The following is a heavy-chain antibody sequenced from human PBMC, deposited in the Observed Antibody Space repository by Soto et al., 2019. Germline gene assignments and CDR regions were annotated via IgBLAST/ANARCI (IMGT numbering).Heavy chain of an antibody. CDR3: ARDNYDSSGYYYENY. CDR1: GCSISSGDYY. D-gene: IGHD3-22*01. Sequence: SETLSLTCTVSGCSISSGDYYWSWLRQPPGKGLEWIGYIYYSGSTYYNPSLKSRVTISVDTSKNQFSLKLSSVTAADTAVYYCARDNYDSSGYYYENYWGQGTLVTVSS. J-gene: IGHJ4*02. CDR2: IYYSGST. V-gene: IGHV4-30-4*01.